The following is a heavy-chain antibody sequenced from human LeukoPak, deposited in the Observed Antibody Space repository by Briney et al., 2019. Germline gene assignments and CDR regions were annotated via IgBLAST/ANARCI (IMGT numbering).Heavy chain of an antibody. D-gene: IGHD4-23*01. CDR2: INHSGSI. CDR1: GGSFSGYY. J-gene: IGHJ1*01. Sequence: SETLSLTCTVYGGSFSGYYWSWIRQPPGRWLEWIGEINHSGSINYNPSLKSRVTISVDTSKNQFSLKLGSVTAADTAVYYCARYLDYGGNSRVFQHWGQGTLVTVSS. V-gene: IGHV4-34*01. CDR3: ARYLDYGGNSRVFQH.